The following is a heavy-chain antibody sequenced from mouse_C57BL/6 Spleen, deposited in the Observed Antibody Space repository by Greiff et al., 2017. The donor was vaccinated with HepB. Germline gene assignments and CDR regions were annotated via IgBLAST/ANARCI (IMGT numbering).Heavy chain of an antibody. CDR1: GYTFTDYY. D-gene: IGHD1-1*01. V-gene: IGHV1-75*01. CDR3: ARSGTYYGSSYNFDY. J-gene: IGHJ2*01. CDR2: IFPGSGST. Sequence: QVHVKQSGPELVKPGASVKISCKASGYTFTDYYINWVKQRPGQGLEWIGWIFPGSGSTYYNEKFKGKATLTVDKSSSTAYMLLSSLTSEDSAVYFCARSGTYYGSSYNFDYWGQGTTLTVSS.